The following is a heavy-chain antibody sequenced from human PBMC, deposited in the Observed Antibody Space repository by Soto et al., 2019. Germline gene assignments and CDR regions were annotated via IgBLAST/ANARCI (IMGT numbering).Heavy chain of an antibody. V-gene: IGHV3-74*01. J-gene: IGHJ6*02. CDR1: GFTFSSDW. CDR2: INSDGSST. Sequence: GGSLRLSCAASGFTFSSDWMHWVRQAPGKGLVWVSRINSDGSSTSYADSVKGRFTISRDNAKNTLYLQMNSLRAEDTAVYYCARGRIQLWFTYYYYGMDVWGQGTTVTVSS. D-gene: IGHD5-18*01. CDR3: ARGRIQLWFTYYYYGMDV.